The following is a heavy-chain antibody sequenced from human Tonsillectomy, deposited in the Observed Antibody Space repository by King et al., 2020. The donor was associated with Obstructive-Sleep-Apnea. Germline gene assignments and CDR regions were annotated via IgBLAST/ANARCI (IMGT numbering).Heavy chain of an antibody. CDR1: GGSISSYY. Sequence: QLQESGPGLVKPSETLSLTCTVSGGSISSYYRSWIRQPPGKGLEWIGYIYYSGSTNYNPSLKSRVTISADTSKNQFSLKLSSVTAADTAVYYCASQAVANSYYGMDVWGQGTTVTVSS. D-gene: IGHD6-19*01. CDR3: ASQAVANSYYGMDV. CDR2: IYYSGST. V-gene: IGHV4-59*08. J-gene: IGHJ6*02.